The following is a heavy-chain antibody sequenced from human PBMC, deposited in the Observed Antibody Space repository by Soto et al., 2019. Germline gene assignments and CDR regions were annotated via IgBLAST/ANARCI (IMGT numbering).Heavy chain of an antibody. D-gene: IGHD6-6*01. CDR1: GGSFSGYC. J-gene: IGHJ6*02. Sequence: SETMSLTCAVYGGSFSGYCWSWIRQPPGKGLEWIGEINHSGSTNYNPSLKSRVTISVDTSKNQFSLKLSSVTAADTAVYYCARGPRIAARPSYQNPYYYYYGMDVWGQGTTVTVSS. CDR3: ARGPRIAARPSYQNPYYYYYGMDV. CDR2: INHSGST. V-gene: IGHV4-34*01.